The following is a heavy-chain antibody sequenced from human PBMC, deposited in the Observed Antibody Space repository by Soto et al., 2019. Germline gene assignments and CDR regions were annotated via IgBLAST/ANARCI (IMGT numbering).Heavy chain of an antibody. CDR2: FDSEDGET. CDR1: GYTLTELS. Sequence: GASVKVSCKVSGYTLTELSMHWVRQAPGKGLEWMGGFDSEDGETIYAQKFQGRVTMTEDTSTDTAYMELSSLRSEDTAVYYCATTQYIWNDRNYYYVMDVWAQGTTVTVSS. CDR3: ATTQYIWNDRNYYYVMDV. V-gene: IGHV1-24*01. D-gene: IGHD1-1*01. J-gene: IGHJ6*02.